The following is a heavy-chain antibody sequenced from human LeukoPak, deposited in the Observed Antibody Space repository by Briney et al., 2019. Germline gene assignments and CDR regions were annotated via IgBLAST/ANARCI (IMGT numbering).Heavy chain of an antibody. CDR1: VFTFNSFG. CDR2: ISYDGSNK. V-gene: IGHV3-30*18. CDR3: AKDYDSSGWAAFDI. J-gene: IGHJ3*02. Sequence: GGSLRLSCAASVFTFNSFGMHWVRQAPGKGLEWVAVISYDGSNKYFADSVKGRFTISRDNSKNTLYLQMNSLRAEDTAVYYCAKDYDSSGWAAFDIWGQRTMVTVSS. D-gene: IGHD3-22*01.